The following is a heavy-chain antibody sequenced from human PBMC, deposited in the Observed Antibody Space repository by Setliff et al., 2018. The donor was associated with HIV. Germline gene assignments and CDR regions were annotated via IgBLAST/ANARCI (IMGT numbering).Heavy chain of an antibody. D-gene: IGHD3-16*01. V-gene: IGHV4-39*02. Sequence: PSATLSLTCPVSDGSITTSTFYWGWIRQPPGKGLEWIGSIYYSGSTYYNPTLKSRLTITQHTSKNHFSLSLSPVTAADTAVYYCARRFWMLTTLYFDSLGPGTLVTVSS. CDR1: DGSITTSTFY. CDR3: ARRFWMLTTLYFDS. CDR2: IYYSGST. J-gene: IGHJ4*02.